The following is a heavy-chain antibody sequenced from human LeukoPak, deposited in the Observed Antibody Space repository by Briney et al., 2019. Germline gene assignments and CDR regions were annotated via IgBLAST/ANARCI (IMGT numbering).Heavy chain of an antibody. D-gene: IGHD3-10*01. J-gene: IGHJ4*02. CDR2: MNPNSGDT. V-gene: IGHV1-8*01. Sequence: ASVKVSCKASGYTFTTYDINWVRQATGQGLEWMGYMNPNSGDTGYAQKFQGRLTMTWDTSITTAYMELASLRSDDTAVYYCARELRGDENWGQGTLVTVSS. CDR3: ARELRGDEN. CDR1: GYTFTTYD.